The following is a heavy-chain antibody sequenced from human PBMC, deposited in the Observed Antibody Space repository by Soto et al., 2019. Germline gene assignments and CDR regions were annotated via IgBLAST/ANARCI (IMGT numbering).Heavy chain of an antibody. CDR2: IFHDGTA. J-gene: IGHJ4*02. CDR3: ARLVYDTRLNYMYFDF. CDR1: GVSISSGNW. Sequence: AGTLSLTCAVSGVSISSGNWWTWVRQTPQRGLEYIGEIFHDGTANYYPSFEGRVAIPVDTSKNQFSLKLTSVTAADTAIYFCARLVYDTRLNYMYFDFWGQGALVTVSS. D-gene: IGHD3-10*01. V-gene: IGHV4-4*01.